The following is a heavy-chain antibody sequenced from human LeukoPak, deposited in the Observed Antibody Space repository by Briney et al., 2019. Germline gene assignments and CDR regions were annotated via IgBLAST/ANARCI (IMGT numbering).Heavy chain of an antibody. CDR1: GFTFSSYA. Sequence: PGGSLRLSCAASGFTFSSYAMSWVRQAPGKGLEWVSAISGSGGSTYYADSVKGRFTISRDNSKNTLYLQMNRLRVEDTAVYYCARDVSYYYESTGHYSDYFDSWGQGTLVTVSS. J-gene: IGHJ4*02. CDR2: ISGSGGST. D-gene: IGHD3-22*01. V-gene: IGHV3-23*01. CDR3: ARDVSYYYESTGHYSDYFDS.